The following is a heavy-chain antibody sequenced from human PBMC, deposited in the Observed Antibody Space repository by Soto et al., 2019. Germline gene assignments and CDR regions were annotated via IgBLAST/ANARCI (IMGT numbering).Heavy chain of an antibody. Sequence: GESLKISCAASGFTFSSYSMNWVRQAPGKGLEWVSSISSSSSYIYYADSVKGRFTISRDNAKNSLYLQMNSLRAEDTAVYYCARDNSAVAGTKAFDIWGQGTMVTVSS. CDR2: ISSSSSYI. CDR1: GFTFSSYS. V-gene: IGHV3-21*01. D-gene: IGHD6-19*01. CDR3: ARDNSAVAGTKAFDI. J-gene: IGHJ3*02.